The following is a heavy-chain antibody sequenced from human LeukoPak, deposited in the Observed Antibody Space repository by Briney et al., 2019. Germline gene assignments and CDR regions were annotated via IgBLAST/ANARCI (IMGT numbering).Heavy chain of an antibody. J-gene: IGHJ4*02. CDR3: AKDGSSSSTYYFYFDY. CDR1: GFTFSTYD. V-gene: IGHV3-23*01. CDR2: ISGRGDST. D-gene: IGHD3-22*01. Sequence: PGGSLRLSGADSGFTFSTYDMSWVPQAPGKGLEWVSAISGRGDSTYYADSVKGRFTISRDYSKNTLYLQMNSLKAEDTAVYYCAKDGSSSSTYYFYFDYWAQGTLVTVSS.